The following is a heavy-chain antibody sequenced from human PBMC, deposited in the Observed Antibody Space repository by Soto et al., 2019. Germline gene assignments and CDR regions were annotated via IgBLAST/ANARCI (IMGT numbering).Heavy chain of an antibody. CDR2: IDPSDSYT. D-gene: IGHD3-22*01. J-gene: IGHJ4*02. CDR1: GYRFTSYW. V-gene: IGHV5-10-1*01. CDR3: ARHSSGYFLN. Sequence: GESLKISCKGSGYRFTSYWISWVRQMPGKGLGWMGRIDPSDSYTYYSPSFQGHVTISADKSISTAYLQWGSLKASDTAMYYCARHSSGYFLNWGQGTLVTVSS.